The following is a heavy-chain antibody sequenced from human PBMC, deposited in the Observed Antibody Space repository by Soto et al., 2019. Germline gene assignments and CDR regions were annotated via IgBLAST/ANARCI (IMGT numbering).Heavy chain of an antibody. CDR3: ARDQYDFWSMGYYYYMDV. V-gene: IGHV3-66*01. CDR1: GFTVSSNY. Sequence: GGSLRLSCAASGFTVSSNYMSWVRQAPGKGLEWVSVIYSGGSTYYADSVKGGFTISRDNSKNTLYLQMNSLRAEDTAVYYCARDQYDFWSMGYYYYMDVWGKGTTVTVSS. D-gene: IGHD3-3*01. J-gene: IGHJ6*03. CDR2: IYSGGST.